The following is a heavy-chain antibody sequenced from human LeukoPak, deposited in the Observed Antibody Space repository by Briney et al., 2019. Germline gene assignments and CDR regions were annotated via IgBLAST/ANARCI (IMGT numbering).Heavy chain of an antibody. CDR1: GFTFSSYA. J-gene: IGHJ6*02. CDR3: ARDHGGSLSYGVDV. D-gene: IGHD1-26*01. V-gene: IGHV3-30-3*01. CDR2: ISYDGSNE. Sequence: GRSLRLSCAASGFTFSSYAMHWVRQAPGMGLEWVAVISYDGSNEYYADSVKGRFTISRDNSKNTFYLQMNSLRAEDTAVYYCARDHGGSLSYGVDVWGQGTTVTVSS.